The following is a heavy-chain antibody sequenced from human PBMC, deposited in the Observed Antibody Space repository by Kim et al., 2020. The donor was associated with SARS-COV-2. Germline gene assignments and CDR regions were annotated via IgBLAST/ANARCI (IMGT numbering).Heavy chain of an antibody. V-gene: IGHV4-31*03. D-gene: IGHD2-2*01. CDR1: GDSITSGNYY. J-gene: IGHJ6*02. CDR3: ARVVPAPTYYYYYAMDV. Sequence: SETLSLTCTVSGDSITSGNYYWSWIRQHPERGLEWIGYIYYSGSDFYNPSLKSRVTMSVDTSKNQFSLKLTSVTVADTAMYYCARVVPAPTYYYYYAMDVWGQGTTVTVSS. CDR2: IYYSGSD.